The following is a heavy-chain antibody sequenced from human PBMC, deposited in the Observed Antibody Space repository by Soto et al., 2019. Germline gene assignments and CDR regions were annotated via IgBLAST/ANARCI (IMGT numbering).Heavy chain of an antibody. CDR3: ARGRGLDRVYDSSGYSDY. V-gene: IGHV4-34*01. D-gene: IGHD3-22*01. CDR2: INHSGST. J-gene: IGHJ4*02. CDR1: GGSFSGYY. Sequence: PSETLSLTCAVYGGSFSGYYWSWIRQPPGKGLAWIGEINHSGSTNYNPSLKSRVTISVDTSKNQFSLKLSSVTAADTAVYYCARGRGLDRVYDSSGYSDYWGQGTLVTVSS.